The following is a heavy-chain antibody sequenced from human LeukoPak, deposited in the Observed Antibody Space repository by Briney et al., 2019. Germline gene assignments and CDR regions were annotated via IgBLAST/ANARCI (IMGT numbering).Heavy chain of an antibody. D-gene: IGHD1-26*01. V-gene: IGHV3-7*05. J-gene: IGHJ4*02. CDR1: GFSFSGHW. Sequence: GGSLRLSCAASGFSFSGHWMNWVRQPPGKGPEWVANIKADGSEKYYVDSVKGRFTISRDDAKRTVDLQMDNLRAEDTAIYYCAYRNNFEYWGQGALVTVSS. CDR3: AYRNNFEY. CDR2: IKADGSEK.